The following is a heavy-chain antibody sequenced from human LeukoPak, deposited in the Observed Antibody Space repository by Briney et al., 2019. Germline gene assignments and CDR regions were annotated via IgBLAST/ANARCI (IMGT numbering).Heavy chain of an antibody. Sequence: SETRSLTCAVSGGSISSGGYSWSWIRQPPGKGLEWIGYIYHSGSTYYNPSLKSRVTISVDRSKNQFSLKLSSVTAADTAVYYCARFGRAFDPWGQGTLVTVSS. CDR1: GGSISSGGYS. D-gene: IGHD3-10*01. CDR2: IYHSGST. J-gene: IGHJ5*02. V-gene: IGHV4-30-2*01. CDR3: ARFGRAFDP.